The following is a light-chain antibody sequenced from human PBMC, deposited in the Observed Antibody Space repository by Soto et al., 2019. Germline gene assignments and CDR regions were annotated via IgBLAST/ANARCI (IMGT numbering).Light chain of an antibody. CDR1: QSVSSY. V-gene: IGKV3-11*01. Sequence: EIVLTQSPATLSLSPGERATLSCRASQSVSSYLAWYQQKPGQAPRLLIYDASNRATGITARFSGSGSGSDVTLTISSLEPEDFAVYYCQQRSNWPPFTFGPGTKVDIK. J-gene: IGKJ3*01. CDR2: DAS. CDR3: QQRSNWPPFT.